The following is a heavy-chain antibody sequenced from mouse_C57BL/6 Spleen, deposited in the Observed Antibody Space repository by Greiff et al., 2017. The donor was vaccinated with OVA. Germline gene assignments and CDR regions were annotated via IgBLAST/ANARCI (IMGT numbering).Heavy chain of an antibody. J-gene: IGHJ2*01. CDR1: GFTFSDYG. Sequence: EVKLMESGGGLVKPGGSLKLFCAASGFTFSDYGMHWVRQAPEKGLEWVAYISSGSSTIYYADTVKGRFTISRDNAKNTLFLQMTSLRSEDTAMYYCARRDYGYWGQGTTLTVSS. CDR2: ISSGSSTI. V-gene: IGHV5-17*01. CDR3: ARRDYGY. D-gene: IGHD2-4*01.